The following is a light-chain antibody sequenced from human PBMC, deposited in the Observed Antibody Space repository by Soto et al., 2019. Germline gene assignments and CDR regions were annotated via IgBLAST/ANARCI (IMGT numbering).Light chain of an antibody. V-gene: IGKV4-1*01. Sequence: DIVMTQSPDSLAVSLGERATINCKSNQTILYDSNDKNYLAWYQQKPGQPPALLIYWASTRASGVPDRFSGSGSGTDFALTISSLQAEDVAIYFCQQYFVSPYTFGQGTKLEI. J-gene: IGKJ2*01. CDR1: QTILYDSNDKNY. CDR2: WAS. CDR3: QQYFVSPYT.